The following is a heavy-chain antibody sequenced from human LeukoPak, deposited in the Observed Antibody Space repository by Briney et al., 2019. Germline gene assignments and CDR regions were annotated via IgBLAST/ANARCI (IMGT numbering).Heavy chain of an antibody. Sequence: SETLSLTCAVYGGSFSGYYWSWIRQPPGKGLEWIGYIYYSGSTNYNPSLKSRVTISVDTSKNQFSLKLSSVTAADTAVYYCARRRWLQPYYFDYWGQGTLVTVSS. CDR1: GGSFSGYY. CDR2: IYYSGST. V-gene: IGHV4-59*08. J-gene: IGHJ4*02. D-gene: IGHD5-24*01. CDR3: ARRRWLQPYYFDY.